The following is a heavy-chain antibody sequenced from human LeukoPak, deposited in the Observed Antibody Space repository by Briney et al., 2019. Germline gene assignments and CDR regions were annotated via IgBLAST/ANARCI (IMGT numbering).Heavy chain of an antibody. CDR3: ARGPRYDFWSGYYWGYFDY. V-gene: IGHV1-18*01. Sequence: ASVKVSCKASGYTFTSYGISWVRQAPGQGLEWMGWISAYNGNTNYAQKLQGRVTMTTDTSTSTAYMELSSLRSEDTAVYYCARGPRYDFWSGYYWGYFDYWGQGTLVTVSS. J-gene: IGHJ4*02. CDR2: ISAYNGNT. CDR1: GYTFTSYG. D-gene: IGHD3-3*01.